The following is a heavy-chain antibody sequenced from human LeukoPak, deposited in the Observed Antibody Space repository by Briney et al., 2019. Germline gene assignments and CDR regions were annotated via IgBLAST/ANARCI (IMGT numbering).Heavy chain of an antibody. V-gene: IGHV3-48*02. J-gene: IGHJ4*02. CDR3: ARVWGLAVAGGEIEY. D-gene: IGHD6-13*01. CDR1: GFTFSSYS. Sequence: PGGSLRLSCAASGFTFSSYSMNWVRQAPGKGLEWVSYISSSGTTIYYADSVKGRFTISRDNAKNSLYLQMNSLRDEDTAVYYCARVWGLAVAGGEIEYWGQGILVTVA. CDR2: ISSSGTTI.